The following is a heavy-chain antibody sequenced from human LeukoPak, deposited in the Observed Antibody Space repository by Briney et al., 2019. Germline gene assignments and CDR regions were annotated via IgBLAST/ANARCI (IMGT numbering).Heavy chain of an antibody. CDR1: GFTFSSYA. V-gene: IGHV3-23*01. D-gene: IGHD4-23*01. CDR2: ISGSGGST. Sequence: SGGSLRLSCAASGFTFSSYAMSWVRQAPGEGLEWVSAISGSGGSTYYADSVKGRFTISRDNSKNTLYLQMNSLRAEDTAVYYCARIYGGYYFDYWGQGTLVTVSS. J-gene: IGHJ4*02. CDR3: ARIYGGYYFDY.